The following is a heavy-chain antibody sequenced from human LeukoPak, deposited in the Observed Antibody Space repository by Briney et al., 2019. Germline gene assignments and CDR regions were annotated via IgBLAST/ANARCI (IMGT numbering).Heavy chain of an antibody. Sequence: ASVKVSCKASGGTFSSYAISWVRQAPGQGLEWMGGITPIFGTANYAQKFQGRVTITTDESTSTAYMELSSLRSEDTAVYYCARAQGGAFDIWGQGTMVTVSP. CDR1: GGTFSSYA. CDR2: ITPIFGTA. D-gene: IGHD1-26*01. J-gene: IGHJ3*02. V-gene: IGHV1-69*05. CDR3: ARAQGGAFDI.